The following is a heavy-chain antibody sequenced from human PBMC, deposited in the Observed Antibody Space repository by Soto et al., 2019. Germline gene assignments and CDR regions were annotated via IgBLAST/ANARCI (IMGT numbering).Heavy chain of an antibody. D-gene: IGHD6-6*01. CDR2: IYYSGST. CDR3: ARRAAIAARPYYYYYYMDV. CDR1: GGSISSSSYY. Sequence: SETLSLTCTVSGGSISSSSYYWGWIRQPPGKGLEWIGSIYYSGSTYYNPSLKSRVTISVDTSKSQFSLKLSSVTAADTAVYYCARRAAIAARPYYYYYYMDVWGKGTTVTVSS. J-gene: IGHJ6*03. V-gene: IGHV4-39*01.